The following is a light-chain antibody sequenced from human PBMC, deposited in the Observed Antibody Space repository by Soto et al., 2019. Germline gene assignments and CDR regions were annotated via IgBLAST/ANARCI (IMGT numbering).Light chain of an antibody. CDR3: QSYDSSLSEYV. CDR2: GNS. Sequence: QSVLTQPPSVSGAPGQRVTISCTGSRSNIGTGYDVHWYQQLPGTAPKLLIYGNSNRPSGVPDRFSGSKSGTSASLAITGLQAEDEADYYCQSYDSSLSEYVFGTGTKLTVL. J-gene: IGLJ1*01. CDR1: RSNIGTGYD. V-gene: IGLV1-40*01.